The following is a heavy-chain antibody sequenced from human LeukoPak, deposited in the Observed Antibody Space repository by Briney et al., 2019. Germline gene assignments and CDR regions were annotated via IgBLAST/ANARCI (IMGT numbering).Heavy chain of an antibody. J-gene: IGHJ6*03. CDR1: GGSFSGYY. D-gene: IGHD3-3*01. CDR3: AKDNYDFWSGYSETYYYYYMDV. V-gene: IGHV4-34*01. Sequence: SETLSLTCAVYGGSFSGYYWSWIRQPPGKGLEWIGEINHSGSTNYNPSLKSRVTMSVDTSKNQFSLKLSSVTAADTAVYYCAKDNYDFWSGYSETYYYYYMDVWGKGTTVTVSS. CDR2: INHSGST.